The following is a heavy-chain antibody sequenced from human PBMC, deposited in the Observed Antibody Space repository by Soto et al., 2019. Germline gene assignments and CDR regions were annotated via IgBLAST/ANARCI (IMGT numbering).Heavy chain of an antibody. CDR3: ARHPLITAHNTDY. CDR2: ISHLETT. CDR1: GVKRCHGAYS. D-gene: IGHD3-10*01. J-gene: IGHJ4*02. Sequence: TISLTCSVAGVKRCHGAYSWNWNRQSPGKGLEWLGYISHLETTYYNPSFRSRLSLSIDRTRNQFFLSLSSMTAADTAVYYCARHPLITAHNTDYWGQGTQVTVSS. V-gene: IGHV4-30-2*06.